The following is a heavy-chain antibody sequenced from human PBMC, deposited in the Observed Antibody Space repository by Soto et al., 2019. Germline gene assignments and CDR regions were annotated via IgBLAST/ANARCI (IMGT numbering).Heavy chain of an antibody. V-gene: IGHV4-39*01. CDR3: ARQGSSAP. Sequence: QLQLQESGPGLVKPSETLSLTCTVSGGSISSSSYYWGWIRQPPGKGLEWIGSIYYSGSTYYNPSLKSRVTIAVDTSTTQSPLKLSSVTAADPAVYYCARQGSSAPWGQGTLVTVSS. D-gene: IGHD2-2*01. CDR2: IYYSGST. J-gene: IGHJ5*02. CDR1: GGSISSSSYY.